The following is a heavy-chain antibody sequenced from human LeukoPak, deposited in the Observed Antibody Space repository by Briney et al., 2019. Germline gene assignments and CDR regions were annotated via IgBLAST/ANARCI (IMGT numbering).Heavy chain of an antibody. D-gene: IGHD5-18*01. CDR3: AKLGNTASDY. Sequence: PGGSLRLSCAASGFTFSSYGMHLVRQATGKGLEWVAVISYDGSNKYYADSVKGRFTISRDNSKNTLYLQMNSLRAEDTAVYYCAKLGNTASDYWGQGTLVTVSS. J-gene: IGHJ4*02. CDR2: ISYDGSNK. CDR1: GFTFSSYG. V-gene: IGHV3-30*18.